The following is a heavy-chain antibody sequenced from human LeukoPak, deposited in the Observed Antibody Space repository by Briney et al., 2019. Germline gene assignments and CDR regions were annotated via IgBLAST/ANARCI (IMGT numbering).Heavy chain of an antibody. CDR1: GGTFTSYA. J-gene: IGHJ6*04. CDR3: AKADVTLIRGGGYYYGLDV. Sequence: ASVKVSCKASGGTFTSYAFIWVRQAPGQGLEWMGGIIPIFDTTNYAQKFQGRVTITADDSTSTVHMDLSSLRSEDTAVYYCAKADVTLIRGGGYYYGLDVWGKGTTVTVSS. D-gene: IGHD3-10*01. CDR2: IIPIFDTT. V-gene: IGHV1-69*13.